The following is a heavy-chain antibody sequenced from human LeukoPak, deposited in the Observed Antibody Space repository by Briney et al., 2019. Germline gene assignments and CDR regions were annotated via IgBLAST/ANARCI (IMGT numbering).Heavy chain of an antibody. CDR3: ARVMHDYGDY. CDR2: IIPIFGTA. CDR1: GGTFSSYA. V-gene: IGHV1-69*13. J-gene: IGHJ4*02. Sequence: SVKVSCKASGGTFSSYAISCVRQAPGQGLEWMGGIIPIFGTANYAQKFQGRVTITADESTSTAYMEPSSLRSEDTAVYYCARVMHDYGDYWGQGTLVTVSS.